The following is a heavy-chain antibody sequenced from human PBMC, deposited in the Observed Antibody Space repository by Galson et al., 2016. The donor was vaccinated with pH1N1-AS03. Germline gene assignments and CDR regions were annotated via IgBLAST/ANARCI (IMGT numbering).Heavy chain of an antibody. J-gene: IGHJ3*01. D-gene: IGHD2-21*01. Sequence: SETLSLTCAVDGGSFIGYYCSWLRQAPGKGLEWIGEINHSGTSNFNPSLKSRVTISEDTSKKQFSLKMTSLAAADTAVYYCARLRTSGSDWGVFDLWGQGTMVTVSS. CDR3: ARLRTSGSDWGVFDL. V-gene: IGHV4-34*01. CDR1: GGSFIGYY. CDR2: INHSGTS.